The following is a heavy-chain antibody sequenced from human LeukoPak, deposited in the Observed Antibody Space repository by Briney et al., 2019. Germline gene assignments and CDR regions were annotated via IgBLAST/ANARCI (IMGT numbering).Heavy chain of an antibody. Sequence: ASVTVSCKASGYTFTGYYMHWVRQAPGQGLEWMGWINPNSGGTNYAQKFQGRVTMTRDTSISTTYMELSRLRSDDTAVYYCARDLVIEMATINRFDPRGQGTLVTVSS. D-gene: IGHD5-24*01. CDR3: ARDLVIEMATINRFDP. J-gene: IGHJ5*02. V-gene: IGHV1-2*02. CDR2: INPNSGGT. CDR1: GYTFTGYY.